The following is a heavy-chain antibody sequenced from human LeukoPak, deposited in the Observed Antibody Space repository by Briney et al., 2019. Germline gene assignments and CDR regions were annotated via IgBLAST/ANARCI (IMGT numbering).Heavy chain of an antibody. CDR3: ARGDYAAYQTPPLGG. V-gene: IGHV3-30*04. CDR1: GFTFSSYA. Sequence: GGSLRLSCAASGFTFSSYAMHWVRQAPGKGLEWVAIISYDGNNKYYADSVKGRFTISRDNSKNTYLQMNSLRAEDTAVYYCARGDYAAYQTPPLGGWGQGTLVTVSS. J-gene: IGHJ4*02. D-gene: IGHD2-2*01. CDR2: ISYDGNNK.